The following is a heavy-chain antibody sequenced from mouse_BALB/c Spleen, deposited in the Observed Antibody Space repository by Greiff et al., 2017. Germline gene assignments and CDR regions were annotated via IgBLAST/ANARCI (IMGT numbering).Heavy chain of an antibody. Sequence: EVKVVESGGGLVKPGGSLKLSCAASGFTFSDYYMYWVRQTPEKRLEWVATISDGGSYTYYPDSVKGRFTISRDNAKNNLYLQMSSLKSEDTAMYYCAREGLLRLPYFDYWGQGTTLTVSS. CDR1: GFTFSDYY. D-gene: IGHD1-2*01. CDR3: AREGLLRLPYFDY. J-gene: IGHJ2*01. V-gene: IGHV5-4*02. CDR2: ISDGGSYT.